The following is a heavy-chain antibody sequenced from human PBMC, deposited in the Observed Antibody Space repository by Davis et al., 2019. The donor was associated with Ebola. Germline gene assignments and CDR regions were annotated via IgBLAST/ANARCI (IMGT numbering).Heavy chain of an antibody. V-gene: IGHV3-23*01. J-gene: IGHJ3*02. Sequence: GESLKISCAASGFTFSSYAMSWVRQAPGKGLEWVSAISGSGGRTYYADSVKGRFTISRDNVKSSLYLQMNSLRDEDTAVYYCARGVDYGFDIWGQGTMVTVSS. CDR2: ISGSGGRT. CDR1: GFTFSSYA. D-gene: IGHD2-21*02. CDR3: ARGVDYGFDI.